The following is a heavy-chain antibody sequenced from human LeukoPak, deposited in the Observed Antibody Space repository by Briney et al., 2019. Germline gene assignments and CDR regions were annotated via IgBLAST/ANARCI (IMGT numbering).Heavy chain of an antibody. CDR2: ISYDGSNK. CDR1: GFSFSNFG. CDR3: ATQDGYDNSGHYGY. Sequence: TGGSLRLSCAASGFSFSNFGMHWVRQAPGKGLEWVAVISYDGSNKYFADSVKGRFTISRGNSKNTLYLQMNSLRAEDTAVYYCATQDGYDNSGHYGYWGQGTLVTVSS. D-gene: IGHD3-22*01. V-gene: IGHV3-30*03. J-gene: IGHJ4*02.